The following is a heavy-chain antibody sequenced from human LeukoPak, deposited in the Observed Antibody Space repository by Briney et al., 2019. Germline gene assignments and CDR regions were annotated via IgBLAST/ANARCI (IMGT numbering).Heavy chain of an antibody. Sequence: SETLSLTCTVSGYSISSGYYWGWIRQPPGKGLEWIGRIYTSGSTNYNPSLKSRVTMSVDTSKNQFSLKLSSVTAADTAVYYCASTYYYGSGSLGVDYWGQGTLVTVSS. J-gene: IGHJ4*02. CDR1: GYSISSGYY. V-gene: IGHV4-38-2*02. D-gene: IGHD3-10*01. CDR2: IYTSGST. CDR3: ASTYYYGSGSLGVDY.